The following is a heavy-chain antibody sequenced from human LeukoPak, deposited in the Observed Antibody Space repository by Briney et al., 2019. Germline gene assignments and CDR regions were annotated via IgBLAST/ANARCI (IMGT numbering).Heavy chain of an antibody. V-gene: IGHV3-7*04. CDR2: IRGDGSDN. D-gene: IGHD1-26*01. Sequence: GGSLRLSCAASGFTFSSYWMSWVRQAPGKGLEWVANIRGDGSDNHYVDSVGGRFTISRDNAKNSLYLQMNSLRAEDTAVYYCARDLGYYRADYWGQGTLVTVSS. CDR1: GFTFSSYW. CDR3: ARDLGYYRADY. J-gene: IGHJ4*02.